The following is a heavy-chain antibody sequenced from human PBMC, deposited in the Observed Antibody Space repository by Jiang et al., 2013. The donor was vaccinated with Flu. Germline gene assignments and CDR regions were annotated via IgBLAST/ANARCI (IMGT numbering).Heavy chain of an antibody. J-gene: IGHJ4*02. CDR3: ASTVGTNSGLGGY. V-gene: IGHV3-30-3*01. Sequence: VQLVESGGGVVQPGRSLRLSCAVSGFTFSSYTMHWVRQAPGKGLEWVALILYDGSNQYYADSVKGRFTISRDNSKNTLYLQMTSLRAEDTAVYYCASTVGTNSGLGGYWGQG. CDR1: GFTFSSYT. D-gene: IGHD4-23*01. CDR2: ILYDGSNQ.